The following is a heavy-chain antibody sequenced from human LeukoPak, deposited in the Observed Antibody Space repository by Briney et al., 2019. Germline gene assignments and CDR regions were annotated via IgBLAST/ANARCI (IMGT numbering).Heavy chain of an antibody. CDR3: ARGTAGYHSSYFDY. Sequence: GGSLELSCAASGFTFGSPWMHWVRQAPGKGLVWASRINSDGSATAYADSVKGRFTISRDNAENTLYLQMNSLRAEDTAVYYCARGTAGYHSSYFDYWGQGTLVTVSS. CDR2: INSDGSAT. J-gene: IGHJ4*02. V-gene: IGHV3-74*01. D-gene: IGHD3-16*02. CDR1: GFTFGSPW.